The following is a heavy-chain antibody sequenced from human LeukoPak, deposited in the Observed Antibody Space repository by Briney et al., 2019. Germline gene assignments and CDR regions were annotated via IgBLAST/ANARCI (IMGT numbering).Heavy chain of an antibody. CDR2: ISSSSSYI. Sequence: GGSLRLSCAASGFTFSSYSMNWVRQAPGKGLEWVSSISSSSSYIYYAGSVKGRFTISRDNAKNSLYLQMNSLRAEDTAVYYCARDTTMVRGVIDWVDPWGQGTLVTVSS. CDR1: GFTFSSYS. CDR3: ARDTTMVRGVIDWVDP. J-gene: IGHJ5*02. V-gene: IGHV3-21*01. D-gene: IGHD3-10*01.